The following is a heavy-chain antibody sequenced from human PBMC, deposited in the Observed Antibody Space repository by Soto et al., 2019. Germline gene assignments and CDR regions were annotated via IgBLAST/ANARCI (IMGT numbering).Heavy chain of an antibody. CDR2: IWYDGSNK. D-gene: IGHD6-13*01. Sequence: QVQLVESGGGVVQPGTSLRLSCAASGFSFSSYDIHWVRQAPGKGLEWVAVIWYDGSNKYYADSVKGRFTISRDNSKNTLYLQMTSLRADDTAVYYCARGYSSSRDLGYWGQGTLVTVSS. J-gene: IGHJ4*02. CDR1: GFSFSSYD. V-gene: IGHV3-33*01. CDR3: ARGYSSSRDLGY.